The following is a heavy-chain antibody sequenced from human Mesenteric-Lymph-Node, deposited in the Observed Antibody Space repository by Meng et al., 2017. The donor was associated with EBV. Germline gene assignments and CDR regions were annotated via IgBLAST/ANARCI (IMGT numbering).Heavy chain of an antibody. CDR3: ARVSEISGTWLDC. CDR1: GGSISGNNW. J-gene: IGHJ1*01. D-gene: IGHD1-7*01. CDR2: VFHIGST. Sequence: QVQLQESGQGLGRPPGTLSLTCAVSGGSISGNNWWSWIRQPPGKGLEWIGEVFHIGSTNYNPSLKSRVTISLDKSKNQFSLKLTSVTAADTAVYFCARVSEISGTWLDCWGQGTLVTVSS. V-gene: IGHV4-4*01.